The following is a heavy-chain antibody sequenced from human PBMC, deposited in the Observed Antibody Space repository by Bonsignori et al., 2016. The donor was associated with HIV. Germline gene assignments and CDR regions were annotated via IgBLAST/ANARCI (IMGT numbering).Heavy chain of an antibody. CDR3: ARELRLLSPVGHFDY. J-gene: IGHJ4*02. CDR1: SYSISSGYF. Sequence: SETLSLTCAVSSYSISSGYFWAWIRQPPGKGLDWIGSVYHSGSTYYNPSLKSRVTISVVTSKNQFSLSLSSVTAADTAVYYCARELRLLSPVGHFDYWGQGTLVTVSS. CDR2: VYHSGST. V-gene: IGHV4-38-2*02. D-gene: IGHD2-21*01.